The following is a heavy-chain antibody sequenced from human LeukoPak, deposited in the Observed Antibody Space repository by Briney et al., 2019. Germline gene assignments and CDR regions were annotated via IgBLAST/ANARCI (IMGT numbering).Heavy chain of an antibody. Sequence: GGSLRLSCAASGFTFSTYWVNWYRQAPGKGVEWVGNINQDASEINYVDSVRGRFTISRDNAKNSLHLQMNSLRDEDTAVYYCATDRDNSDWQKRFDSWGQGTLVTVSS. CDR2: INQDASEI. J-gene: IGHJ4*02. V-gene: IGHV3-7*01. CDR1: GFTFSTYW. CDR3: ATDRDNSDWQKRFDS. D-gene: IGHD2-21*02.